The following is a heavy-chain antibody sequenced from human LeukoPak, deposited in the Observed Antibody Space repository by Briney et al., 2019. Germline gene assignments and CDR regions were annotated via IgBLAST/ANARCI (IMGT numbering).Heavy chain of an antibody. CDR3: ARRVGVYNGNFFDY. CDR1: GGSISSSSYY. CDR2: IYYSGST. V-gene: IGHV4-39*01. D-gene: IGHD1-1*01. Sequence: SETLSLTCTVSGGSISSSSYYWDWIRQPPGKGLEWIGSIYYSGSTYYNPSLKSRVTISVDTSKNQFSLKLSSVTAADTAVYYCARRVGVYNGNFFDYWGQGTLVTVSS. J-gene: IGHJ4*02.